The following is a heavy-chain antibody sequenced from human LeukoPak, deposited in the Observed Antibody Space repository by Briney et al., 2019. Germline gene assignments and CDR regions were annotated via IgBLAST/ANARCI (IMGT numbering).Heavy chain of an antibody. CDR2: ISGSGGST. CDR3: ARAYDFWDPYYGMDV. D-gene: IGHD3-3*01. V-gene: IGHV3-23*01. Sequence: GGSLRLSCAASGFTFSSYAMSWVRQAPGKGLEWVSAISGSGGSTYYADSVKGRFTISRDNAKNTLYLRMNSLRAEDTAVYYCARAYDFWDPYYGMDVWGQGTTVTVSS. CDR1: GFTFSSYA. J-gene: IGHJ6*02.